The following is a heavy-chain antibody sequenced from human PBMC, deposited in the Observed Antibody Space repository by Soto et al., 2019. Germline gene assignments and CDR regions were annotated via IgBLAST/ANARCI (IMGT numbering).Heavy chain of an antibody. J-gene: IGHJ4*02. D-gene: IGHD3-10*01. Sequence: EVQLLESGGGLVQPGGSLRLSCAASGFTFITYGMTWVRQAPGKGLEYVSSITGSGAGTCYAESVKGRFTISRDNSNNTLYLQMNSLGAEDTAIYYCARDAGLLNYWGQGTLVTVSS. V-gene: IGHV3-23*01. CDR3: ARDAGLLNY. CDR1: GFTFITYG. CDR2: ITGSGAGT.